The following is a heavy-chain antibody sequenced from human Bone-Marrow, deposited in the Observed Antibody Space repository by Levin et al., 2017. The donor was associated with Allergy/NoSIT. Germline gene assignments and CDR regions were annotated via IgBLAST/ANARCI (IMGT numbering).Heavy chain of an antibody. D-gene: IGHD3-22*01. J-gene: IGHJ3*02. V-gene: IGHV4-4*02. CDR1: GDSISSSSW. CDR3: ARGMIVVGAFDI. CDR2: IYHSGST. Sequence: GSLRLSCAVSGDSISSSSWWSWVRQPPGKGLEWIGEIYHSGSTNYIPSLKSRVTISVDKSKNQFSLKLTSVTAADTAVYYCARGMIVVGAFDIWGQGTMVTVSS.